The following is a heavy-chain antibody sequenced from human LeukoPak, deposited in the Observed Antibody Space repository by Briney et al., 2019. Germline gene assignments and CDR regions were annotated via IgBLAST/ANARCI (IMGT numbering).Heavy chain of an antibody. J-gene: IGHJ4*02. CDR2: INPSGSST. D-gene: IGHD3-16*02. CDR3: AREPIMITFGGVIAFDY. CDR1: GYTFTSYY. V-gene: IGHV1-46*01. Sequence: ASVKVSCKASGYTFTSYYMHWVRQAPGQGLEWMGLINPSGSSTSYAQKFQGRVTMTRDMSTSTVYMELSSLRSEDTAVYYCAREPIMITFGGVIAFDYWGQGTLVTVSS.